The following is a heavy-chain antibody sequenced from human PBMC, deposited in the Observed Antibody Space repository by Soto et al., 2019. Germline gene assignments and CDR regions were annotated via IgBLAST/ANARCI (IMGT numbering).Heavy chain of an antibody. J-gene: IGHJ6*03. Sequence: QLQLQESGPGLVKPSETLSLTCTVSGGSLSSTIYYWGWIRQPPGKGLEWIASIYYSGSTFYNPSLKSLVTVYSDASKYQLFLGLRSVTAADTGVYYFAREHLGDFGALDYMDVGGRGTTVTVSS. CDR1: GGSLSSTIYY. D-gene: IGHD4-17*01. CDR2: IYYSGST. V-gene: IGHV4-39*02. CDR3: AREHLGDFGALDYMDV.